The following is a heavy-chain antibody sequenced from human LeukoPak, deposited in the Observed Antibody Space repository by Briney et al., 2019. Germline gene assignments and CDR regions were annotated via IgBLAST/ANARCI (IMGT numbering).Heavy chain of an antibody. V-gene: IGHV1-69*06. Sequence: SVKVSCKASGGTFSSYAISWVRQAPGQGLEWMGGIIPIFGTANYAQKFQGRVTITADKSTSTAYMELSSLRSEDTAVYYCARPDAPYNWNYERIGNYYYYYYMDVWGKGTTVTVSS. D-gene: IGHD1-7*01. CDR3: ARPDAPYNWNYERIGNYYYYYYMDV. CDR1: GGTFSSYA. CDR2: IIPIFGTA. J-gene: IGHJ6*03.